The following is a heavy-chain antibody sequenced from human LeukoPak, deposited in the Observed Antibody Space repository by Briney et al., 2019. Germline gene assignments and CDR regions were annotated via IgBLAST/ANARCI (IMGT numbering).Heavy chain of an antibody. Sequence: SQTLSLTCTVSGGSISSGSYYWSWIRQPPEKGLEWIGYISYSGGTSYNPSLRSRLTMSLVTSNNQVSLKLSSVTAADTAVYYCVRVRTGTSSYDSWGQGTLVTVSP. CDR1: GGSISSGSYY. CDR3: VRVRTGTSSYDS. V-gene: IGHV4-30-4*08. J-gene: IGHJ4*02. CDR2: ISYSGGT. D-gene: IGHD2-2*01.